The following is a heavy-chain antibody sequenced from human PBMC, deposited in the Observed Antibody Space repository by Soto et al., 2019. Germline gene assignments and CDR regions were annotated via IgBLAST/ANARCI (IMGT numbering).Heavy chain of an antibody. Sequence: ASETLSLTCTVSGGPISSYCWSWSRQPPGKGLEWMGYIYYSGSTNYNPSLKSRVTISVDTSKNQFSLKLSSVTAADTAVYYCARMARYSSGFDYWGQGTLVTVSS. J-gene: IGHJ4*02. V-gene: IGHV4-59*01. CDR3: ARMARYSSGFDY. D-gene: IGHD6-19*01. CDR2: IYYSGST. CDR1: GGPISSYC.